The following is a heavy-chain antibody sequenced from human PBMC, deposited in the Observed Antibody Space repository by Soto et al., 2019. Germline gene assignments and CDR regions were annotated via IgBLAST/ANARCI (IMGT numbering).Heavy chain of an antibody. Sequence: SVNVSCKASGGGFSSYAISWVRQAPGQGLEWMGGIIPIFGTANYAQKFQGRVTITADESTSTAYMELSSLRSEDTAVYYCARDLSVAPYYYYYGMDVWGQGTTVTVSS. CDR2: IIPIFGTA. CDR3: ARDLSVAPYYYYYGMDV. V-gene: IGHV1-69*13. CDR1: GGGFSSYA. D-gene: IGHD6-19*01. J-gene: IGHJ6*02.